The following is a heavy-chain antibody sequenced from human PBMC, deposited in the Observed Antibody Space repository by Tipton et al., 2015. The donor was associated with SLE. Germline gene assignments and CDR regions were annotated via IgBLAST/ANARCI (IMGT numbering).Heavy chain of an antibody. D-gene: IGHD1-14*01. CDR3: ARACPGPVPYFFDY. V-gene: IGHV4-34*01. CDR1: GGSFSGYY. CDR2: INHSGST. Sequence: TLSLTCAVYGGSFSGYYWSWIRQPPGKGLEWIGEINHSGSTNYNPSLKSRVTISVDTSKNQFSLKLSSVTAADTAVYYCARACPGPVPYFFDYWGQGTLVTVSS. J-gene: IGHJ4*02.